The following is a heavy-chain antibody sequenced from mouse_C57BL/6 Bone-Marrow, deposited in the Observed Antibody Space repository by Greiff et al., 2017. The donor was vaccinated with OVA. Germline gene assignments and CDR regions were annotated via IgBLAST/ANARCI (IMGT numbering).Heavy chain of an antibody. Sequence: QVHVKQSGAELARPGASVKLSCKASGYTFTSYGISWVKQRTGQGLEWIGEIYPRSGNTYYNEKFKGKATLTADKSSSTAYMELRSLTSEDSAVYFCARYQLGRGFAYWGQGTLVTVSA. J-gene: IGHJ3*01. D-gene: IGHD4-1*02. CDR3: ARYQLGRGFAY. CDR1: GYTFTSYG. CDR2: IYPRSGNT. V-gene: IGHV1-81*01.